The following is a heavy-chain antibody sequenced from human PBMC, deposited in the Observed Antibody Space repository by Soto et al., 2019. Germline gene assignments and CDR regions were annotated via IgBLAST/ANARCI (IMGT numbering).Heavy chain of an antibody. D-gene: IGHD6-13*01. J-gene: IGHJ4*02. Sequence: KPSETLSLTCAVYGGSFSGYYWSWIRQPPGKGLEWIGEINHSGSTNYNPSLKSRVTISVDTSKNQFSLKLSSVTAADTAVYYCAIVAAAGTASEYWGQGTLVTVS. V-gene: IGHV4-34*01. CDR1: GGSFSGYY. CDR2: INHSGST. CDR3: AIVAAAGTASEY.